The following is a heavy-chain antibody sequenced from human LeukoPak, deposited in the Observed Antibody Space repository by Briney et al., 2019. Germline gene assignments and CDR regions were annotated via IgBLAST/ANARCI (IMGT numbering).Heavy chain of an antibody. J-gene: IGHJ4*02. CDR1: GGSISSGGYS. CDR3: ARGYYYVYDY. D-gene: IGHD3-10*02. CDR2: IYHSGST. V-gene: IGHV4-30-2*01. Sequence: SETLSLTCAVSGGSISSGGYSWSWIRQPPGKGLEWIGYIYHSGSTYYNPSLKSRVTISVDTSKNQFSLKLSSVTAADTAVYYCARGYYYVYDYWGQGTLVTVSS.